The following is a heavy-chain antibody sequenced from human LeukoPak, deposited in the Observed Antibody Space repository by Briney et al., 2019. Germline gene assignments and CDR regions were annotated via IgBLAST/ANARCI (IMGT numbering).Heavy chain of an antibody. CDR1: GYTFTSYG. CDR3: ARKSHYDRRRGYDY. J-gene: IGHJ4*02. CDR2: ISAYSGNT. D-gene: IGHD3-22*01. Sequence: ASVKVSCKSSGYTFTSYGISWGRQAPGQGLEWMGWISAYSGNTNYAQKLQGRVTMTTDTSTSTAYMELRSLRSDDTAVYYCARKSHYDRRRGYDYWGQGTLVTVSS. V-gene: IGHV1-18*01.